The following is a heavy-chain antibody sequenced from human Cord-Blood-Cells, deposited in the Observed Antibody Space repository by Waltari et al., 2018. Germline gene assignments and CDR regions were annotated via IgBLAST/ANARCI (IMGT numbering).Heavy chain of an antibody. J-gene: IGHJ4*02. CDR3: AGAGESGWQPIAY. CDR1: GGTFSSYA. V-gene: IGHV1-69*06. CDR2: TVPICGTA. D-gene: IGHD6-19*01. Sequence: HVQLVQSGAEVKKPGSSVKVSCKASGGTFSSYAISWVRQAPGRGLEWMEGTVPICGTANSAEKFLGRVEMTVDKCTSTADMGLRSRRSEDTAADYCAGAGESGWQPIAYWGQGALVTVSS.